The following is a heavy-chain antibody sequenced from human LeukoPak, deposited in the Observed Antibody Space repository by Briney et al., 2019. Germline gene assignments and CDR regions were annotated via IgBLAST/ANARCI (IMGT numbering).Heavy chain of an antibody. D-gene: IGHD6-6*01. Sequence: SDTLSLTCTVSGGSISSYYWSWIPQPAGKGRECIGRIYTSGSTNYNPSLKSRVTMSVDTSNNQFSLKLSSVTAADTAVYYCARVGSSSSCWFDPWGQGTLVTVSS. CDR1: GGSISSYY. CDR3: ARVGSSSSCWFDP. V-gene: IGHV4-4*07. CDR2: IYTSGST. J-gene: IGHJ5*02.